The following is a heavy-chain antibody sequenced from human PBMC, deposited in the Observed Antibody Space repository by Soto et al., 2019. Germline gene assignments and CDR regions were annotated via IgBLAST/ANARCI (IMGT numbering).Heavy chain of an antibody. CDR1: GYTFTSYD. CDR2: MNPNSGNT. V-gene: IGHV1-8*01. D-gene: IGHD4-17*01. CDR3: AGGQLTTVTMGYYYMDV. Sequence: ASVKVSCKASGYTFTSYDINWVRQATGQGLEWMGWMNPNSGNTGYAQKFQGRVTMTRNTSISTAYMELSSLRSEDTAVYYCAGGQLTTVTMGYYYMDVCGKGTTVTVSS. J-gene: IGHJ6*03.